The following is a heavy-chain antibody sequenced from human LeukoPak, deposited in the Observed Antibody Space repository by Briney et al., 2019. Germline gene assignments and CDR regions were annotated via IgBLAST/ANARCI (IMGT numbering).Heavy chain of an antibody. V-gene: IGHV3-21*01. CDR2: ISSSSRYI. Sequence: PGGSLRLSCAASGFTFSSYSMNWVRQAPGKGLEWVSSISSSSRYIYYTDSLKGRFTISRDNAKNSLYLQMNSLRAEDTAVYYCARDGYYGSSGPQDGAFDIWGQGTMVTVSS. J-gene: IGHJ3*02. D-gene: IGHD3-22*01. CDR3: ARDGYYGSSGPQDGAFDI. CDR1: GFTFSSYS.